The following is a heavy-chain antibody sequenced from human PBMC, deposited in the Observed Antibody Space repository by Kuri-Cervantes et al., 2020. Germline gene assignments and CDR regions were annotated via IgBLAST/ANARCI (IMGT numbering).Heavy chain of an antibody. CDR1: GFTFSSYA. J-gene: IGHJ6*02. V-gene: IGHV3-30-3*01. Sequence: GESQKISCAASGFTFSSYAMHWVRQAPGKGLEWVAVISYDGSNKYYADSVKGRFTISRDNSKNTLYLQMNSLRAEDTAMYYCARVQWGHDKYYYYGMDVWGQGTTVTVSS. CDR2: ISYDGSNK. CDR3: ARVQWGHDKYYYYGMDV. D-gene: IGHD5-12*01.